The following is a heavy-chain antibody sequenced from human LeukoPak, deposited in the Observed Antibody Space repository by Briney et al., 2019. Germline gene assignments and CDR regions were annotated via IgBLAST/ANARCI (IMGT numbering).Heavy chain of an antibody. CDR1: GGSISSYY. D-gene: IGHD3-22*01. J-gene: IGHJ4*02. CDR2: IHTCGST. Sequence: SETLSLTCTFSGGSISSYYWNWIRQPAGKGLEWIGRIHTCGSTNYNPSLKSRVTMSVDTSKNQFSLKLSSVTAADTAVYYCARGGYYYDSSGYFSFHYWGQGTLITVSS. CDR3: ARGGYYYDSSGYFSFHY. V-gene: IGHV4-4*07.